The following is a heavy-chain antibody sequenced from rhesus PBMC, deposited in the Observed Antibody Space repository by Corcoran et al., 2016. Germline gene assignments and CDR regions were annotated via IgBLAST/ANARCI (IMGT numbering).Heavy chain of an antibody. CDR1: GFTFSSYG. J-gene: IGHJ4*01. Sequence: EVQLVETGGGLVQPGGSLKLSCAASGFTFSSYGMSWVRQAPGKGLEWVSAINSGGGSTYYADSVKGRFTIYRDNSKNTLSLQMNSLRAEDTAVYYCAKGAGYFDYWGQGVLVTVSS. V-gene: IGHV3S5*01. CDR2: INSGGGST. CDR3: AKGAGYFDY.